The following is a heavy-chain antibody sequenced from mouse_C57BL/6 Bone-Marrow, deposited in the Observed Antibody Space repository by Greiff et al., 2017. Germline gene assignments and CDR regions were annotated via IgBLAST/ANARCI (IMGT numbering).Heavy chain of an antibody. CDR1: GYSITSGYD. CDR2: ISYSGST. V-gene: IGHV3-1*01. J-gene: IGHJ3*01. D-gene: IGHD1-1*01. CDR3: ARGGDYYGFAY. Sequence: EVQLQESGPGMVKPSQSLSLTCTVTGYSITSGYDWHWIRHFPGNKLEWMGYISYSGSTNYNPSPKSRISITHDTSNNHFFLKLNSVTTADTATYYCARGGDYYGFAYWGQGTLVTVSA.